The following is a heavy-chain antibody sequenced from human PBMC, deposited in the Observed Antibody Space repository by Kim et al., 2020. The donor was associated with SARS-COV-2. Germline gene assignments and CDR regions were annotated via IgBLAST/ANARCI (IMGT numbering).Heavy chain of an antibody. CDR3: ARDSWCSGGSCYPWGFYYYYYGMDV. CDR1: GYTFTSYA. Sequence: ASVKVSCKASGYTFTSYAMHWVRQAPGQRLEWMGWINAGNGNTKYSQKFQGRVTITRDTSASTAYMELSSLRSEDTAVYYCARDSWCSGGSCYPWGFYYYYYGMDVWGQGTTVTVSS. D-gene: IGHD2-15*01. CDR2: INAGNGNT. J-gene: IGHJ6*02. V-gene: IGHV1-3*01.